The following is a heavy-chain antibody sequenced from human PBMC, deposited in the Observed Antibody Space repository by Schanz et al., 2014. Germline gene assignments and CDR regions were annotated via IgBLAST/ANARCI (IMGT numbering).Heavy chain of an antibody. Sequence: EVQLVESGGGLVQPGGSLRLSCAASGFTLSNSDMHWVRQGTGKGLEWVSTIGYLGDTYYPDSVKGRFTMSRDNSRNTLYLQMNSLRTEDTAVYYCASPSGYSDYGTYFDFWGQGTLVTVSS. CDR2: IGYLGDT. CDR1: GFTLSNSD. D-gene: IGHD5-12*01. V-gene: IGHV3-13*01. CDR3: ASPSGYSDYGTYFDF. J-gene: IGHJ4*02.